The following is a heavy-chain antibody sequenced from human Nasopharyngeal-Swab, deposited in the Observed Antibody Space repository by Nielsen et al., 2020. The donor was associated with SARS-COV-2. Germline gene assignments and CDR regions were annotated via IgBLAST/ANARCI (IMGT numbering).Heavy chain of an antibody. CDR2: MNTNSGNT. CDR1: GYTFTSYD. V-gene: IGHV1-8*01. J-gene: IGHJ4*02. Sequence: GSVKVSCKASGYTFTSYDINWVRQAPGQGLEWMGWMNTNSGNTGYAQKFQGRVTMTRNTSISTAYMELSSLRSEDTAVYYCARFGPGYSSGWYGNDYWGQGTLVTVSS. D-gene: IGHD6-19*01. CDR3: ARFGPGYSSGWYGNDY.